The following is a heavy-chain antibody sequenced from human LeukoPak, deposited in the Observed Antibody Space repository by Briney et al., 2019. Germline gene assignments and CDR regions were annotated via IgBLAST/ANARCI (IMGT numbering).Heavy chain of an antibody. V-gene: IGHV1-18*01. Sequence: RASVKVSCKASGYTFTSYGISWVRQAPGQGLEWMGWISAYNGNTNYAQKLQGRVTMTTDTSTSTAYMELRSLRSDDTAVYYCARDAQHYCSSTSCYGPRSGADYYYYYMDVWGKGTTVTVSS. CDR2: ISAYNGNT. CDR3: ARDAQHYCSSTSCYGPRSGADYYYYYMDV. D-gene: IGHD2-2*01. CDR1: GYTFTSYG. J-gene: IGHJ6*03.